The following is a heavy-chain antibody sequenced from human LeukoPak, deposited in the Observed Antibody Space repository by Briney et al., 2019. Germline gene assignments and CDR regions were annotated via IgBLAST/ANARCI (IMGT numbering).Heavy chain of an antibody. CDR2: LSYDRSNK. CDR3: ARHPGDN. V-gene: IGHV3-30-3*01. CDR1: GFTLSSYA. J-gene: IGHJ4*02. Sequence: SGGSLRLSCAASGFTLSSYAMHWVRQAPGKGLEWVEVLSYDRSNKYSADSVKGRFTTTKDNSKNTLYLQMNSLRIEDTAVYYCARHPGDNWGQGTLVTVSS.